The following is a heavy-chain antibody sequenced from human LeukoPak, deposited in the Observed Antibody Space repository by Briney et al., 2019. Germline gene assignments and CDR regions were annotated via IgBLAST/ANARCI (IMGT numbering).Heavy chain of an antibody. Sequence: PGGSLRLSCAASGFPFSDYSMNWVRQGPGKGLEWVSSISSSGDYIYSADSVKGRFTISRDNAKNSLYLQMTNLSAEDTAVYFCVRDLVRGVHPVFYFDLWGRGTLVTVSS. V-gene: IGHV3-21*01. CDR1: GFPFSDYS. CDR3: VRDLVRGVHPVFYFDL. D-gene: IGHD3-10*01. CDR2: ISSSGDYI. J-gene: IGHJ2*01.